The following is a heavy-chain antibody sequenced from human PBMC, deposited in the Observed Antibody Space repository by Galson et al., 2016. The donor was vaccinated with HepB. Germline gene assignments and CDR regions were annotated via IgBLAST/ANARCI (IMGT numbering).Heavy chain of an antibody. CDR2: ISYNGSP. CDR1: GGSISSGGYF. D-gene: IGHD2-15*01. V-gene: IGHV4-31*01. Sequence: TLSLTCTVSGGSISSGGYFWSWIRHHPRRGLEWIGYISYNGSPYYNPSLKSPATLSLDPSKSQLSLKVTSVTAADTAVDYCAREGYCSGGTGYGYGAFDIWGQGTVVSVS. CDR3: AREGYCSGGTGYGYGAFDI. J-gene: IGHJ3*02.